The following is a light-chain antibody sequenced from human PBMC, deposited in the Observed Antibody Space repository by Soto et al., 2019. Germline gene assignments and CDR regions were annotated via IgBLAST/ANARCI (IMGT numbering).Light chain of an antibody. CDR2: DAS. Sequence: EIVWTQSPATLSLSPGERATLYCRASQSVSSYLAWYQQKPGQAPRLLIYDASNRATGIPARFSGSGSGTAFTLTISSLEPEDFAVYYCQQSSNWPLLTFGGGTKVEIK. CDR1: QSVSSY. J-gene: IGKJ4*01. CDR3: QQSSNWPLLT. V-gene: IGKV3-11*01.